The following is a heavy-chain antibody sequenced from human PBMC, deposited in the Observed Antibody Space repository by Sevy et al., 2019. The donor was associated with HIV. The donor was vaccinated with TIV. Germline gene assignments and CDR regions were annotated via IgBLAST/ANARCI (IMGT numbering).Heavy chain of an antibody. CDR1: GYTFTNYH. Sequence: ASVKVSCKASGYTFTNYHITWVRQAPGQGLEWMGWITPNNGNTNYARRLQGRVTMTTDTSTATAYMELRNLRSDDTAVYCGARAPSGSQGPGQYFHHWGQGTLVTVSS. CDR2: ITPNNGNT. CDR3: ARAPSGSQGPGQYFHH. D-gene: IGHD1-26*01. V-gene: IGHV1-18*01. J-gene: IGHJ1*01.